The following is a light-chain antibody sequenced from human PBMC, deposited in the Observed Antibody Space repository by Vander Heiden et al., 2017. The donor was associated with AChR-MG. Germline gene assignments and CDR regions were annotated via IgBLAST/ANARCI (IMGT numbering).Light chain of an antibody. J-gene: IGKJ1*01. V-gene: IGKV1-39*01. CDR3: QQGYSTPKT. CDR1: QSISSY. Sequence: DIQMTQSPSSLSASIGDRVTITCRASQSISSYLNWYQQKPGKAPKLLIYAASSLHTGVPSRFSGSGSGTDFTLTINSLQPADFATYYCQQGYSTPKTFGQGTKVEIK. CDR2: AAS.